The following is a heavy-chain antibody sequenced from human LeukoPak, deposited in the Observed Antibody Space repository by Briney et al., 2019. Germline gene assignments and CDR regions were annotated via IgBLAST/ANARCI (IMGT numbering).Heavy chain of an antibody. V-gene: IGHV3-74*01. J-gene: IGHJ6*02. CDR2: INSDETRT. D-gene: IGHD3/OR15-3a*01. Sequence: PGGSLRLSCAASGFTFSSYWMHWVRQAPGKGLVWVSCINSDETRTNFADSVKGRFTISRDNAKNTLYLQMNSLRAEDTAVYYCARSTDSWTNYYGMDVWGQGTTVTVSS. CDR3: ARSTDSWTNYYGMDV. CDR1: GFTFSSYW.